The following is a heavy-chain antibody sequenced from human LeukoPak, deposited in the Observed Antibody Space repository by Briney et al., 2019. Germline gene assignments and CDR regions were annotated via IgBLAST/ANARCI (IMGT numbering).Heavy chain of an antibody. J-gene: IGHJ4*02. V-gene: IGHV4-59*05. CDR1: GGSISNYY. D-gene: IGHD4-11*01. CDR2: IYYSGST. Sequence: SETLSLTCTVSGGSISNYYWSWMRQPPGKGLEWIGSIYYSGSTYYNPSLKSRVTISVDTSKNQFSLKLSSVTAADTAVYYCARHRGSTITVTQYYFDYWGQGTLVTVPS. CDR3: ARHRGSTITVTQYYFDY.